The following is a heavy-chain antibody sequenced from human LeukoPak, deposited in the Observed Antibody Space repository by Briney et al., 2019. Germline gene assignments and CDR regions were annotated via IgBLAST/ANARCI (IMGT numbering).Heavy chain of an antibody. D-gene: IGHD1-26*01. V-gene: IGHV1-18*04. CDR3: ARYSGSYYRHDAFDI. CDR2: ISAYNGNT. CDR1: GYTFTGYY. J-gene: IGHJ3*02. Sequence: ASVKVSCKASGYTFTGYYMHWVRQSPGQGLEWMGWISAYNGNTNYAQKLQGRVTMTTDTSTSTAYMELRSLRSDGTAVYYCARYSGSYYRHDAFDIWGQGTMVTVSS.